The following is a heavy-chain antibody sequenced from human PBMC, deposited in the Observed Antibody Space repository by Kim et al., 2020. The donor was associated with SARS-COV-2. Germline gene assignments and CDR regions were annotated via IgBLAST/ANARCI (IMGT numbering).Heavy chain of an antibody. CDR2: TWYDGSNK. CDR3: ARGGGGYLFDF. V-gene: IGHV3-33*01. J-gene: IGHJ4*02. Sequence: GGSLRLSCEASGFKITSYGMHWVRQAPGKGMEWLAVTWYDGSNKYYSDSVKGRFTMSSDKSRNSLYLQMNSLRAEDTAVYYCARGGGGYLFDFWGQGTLVTVSS. CDR1: GFKITSYG. D-gene: IGHD2-15*01.